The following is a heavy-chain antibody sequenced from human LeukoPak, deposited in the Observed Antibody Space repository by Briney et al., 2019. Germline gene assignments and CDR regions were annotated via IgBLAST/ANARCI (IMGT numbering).Heavy chain of an antibody. V-gene: IGHV4-4*08. D-gene: IGHD3-10*01. CDR1: GFTFSSYE. CDR2: IYTSGST. Sequence: PGGSLRLSCAASGFTFSSYEMNWVRQAPGKGLEWIGRIYTSGSTNYNPSLKSRVTISVDTSKKQLSLKLSSVTAADTAVYYCARDGEYYSRFDPWGQGTLVTVSS. CDR3: ARDGEYYSRFDP. J-gene: IGHJ5*02.